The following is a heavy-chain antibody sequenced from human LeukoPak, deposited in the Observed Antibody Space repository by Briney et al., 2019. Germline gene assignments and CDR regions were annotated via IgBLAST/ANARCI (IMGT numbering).Heavy chain of an antibody. V-gene: IGHV3-30*18. Sequence: PGGSLTLSCAVYGFTFSSYGMHWVRQAPGKGLEWVAVISYGGSNKYYADPVKGRLTISRHISKNTLYLQINSLRAQDTAVYYCAKDLFVWFGELYAWGEGALVSVSS. D-gene: IGHD3-10*01. CDR2: ISYGGSNK. CDR1: GFTFSSYG. J-gene: IGHJ5*02. CDR3: AKDLFVWFGELYA.